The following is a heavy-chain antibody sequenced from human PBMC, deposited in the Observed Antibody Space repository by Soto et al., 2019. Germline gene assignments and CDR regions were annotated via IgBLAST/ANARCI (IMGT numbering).Heavy chain of an antibody. Sequence: TGGSLRLSCAASGFTFSDYYMSWIRQAPGKGLEWVSYISSSSSYTNYADSVKGRFTISRDNAKNSLYLQMNSLRAEDTAVYYCARERDFWSGPDYWGQGTLVTVPQ. V-gene: IGHV3-11*06. J-gene: IGHJ4*02. CDR3: ARERDFWSGPDY. CDR2: ISSSSSYT. D-gene: IGHD3-3*01. CDR1: GFTFSDYY.